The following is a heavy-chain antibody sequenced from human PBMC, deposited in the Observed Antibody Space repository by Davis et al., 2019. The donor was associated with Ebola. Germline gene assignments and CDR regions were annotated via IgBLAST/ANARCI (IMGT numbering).Heavy chain of an antibody. V-gene: IGHV4-59*08. CDR1: GGSISSYY. D-gene: IGHD6-6*01. CDR3: ARGRGYSSSQTTFDY. CDR2: IYYSGTT. J-gene: IGHJ4*02. Sequence: SETLSLTCTVSGGSISSYYWSWIRQPPGKGLEWIAYIYYSGTTSYNPSLKSRVTISVDTSKNQFSLKLTSVIAADTAVYYCARGRGYSSSQTTFDYWGQGTLVTVSS.